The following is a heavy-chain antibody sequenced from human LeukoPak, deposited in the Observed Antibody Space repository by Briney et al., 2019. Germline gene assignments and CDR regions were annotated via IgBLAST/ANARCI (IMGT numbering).Heavy chain of an antibody. Sequence: PSETLSLTCTVSGGSISSYYWSWIRQPPGKGLELVGYIYYSGSTNYNPSLKSRATISVDTSKNQFSLKLSSVTAADTAVYYCARHDSSAWYGGVDHWGQGTLVTVSS. CDR3: ARHDSSAWYGGVDH. V-gene: IGHV4-59*08. CDR1: GGSISSYY. D-gene: IGHD6-19*01. J-gene: IGHJ4*02. CDR2: IYYSGST.